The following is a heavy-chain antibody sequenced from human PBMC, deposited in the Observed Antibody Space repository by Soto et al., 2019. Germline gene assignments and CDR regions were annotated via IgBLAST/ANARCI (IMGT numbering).Heavy chain of an antibody. CDR3: ARGITIFGVVIMFDY. V-gene: IGHV1-18*04. J-gene: IGHJ4*02. CDR2: ISAYNGNT. D-gene: IGHD3-3*01. Sequence: ASVKVSCKASGYTFTSYGMSWVRQAPGQGLEWMGWISAYNGNTNYAQKLQGRVTMTTDTSTSTAYMELRSLRSDDTAVYYCARGITIFGVVIMFDYWGQGTLVTVSS. CDR1: GYTFTSYG.